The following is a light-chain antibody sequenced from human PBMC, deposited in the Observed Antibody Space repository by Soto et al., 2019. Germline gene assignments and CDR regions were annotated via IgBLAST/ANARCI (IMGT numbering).Light chain of an antibody. CDR1: QDITDY. CDR3: QQYEALVLS. CDR2: DAS. Sequence: DIQMTQSPSSLSASVGDRVTITCQASQDITDYLNWYQQKPGKAPRLLIYDASNLETGVPPRLSGSGSGTDFTFTISSLQAEDIATYYCQQYEALVLSFGGGTKVEIK. J-gene: IGKJ4*01. V-gene: IGKV1-33*01.